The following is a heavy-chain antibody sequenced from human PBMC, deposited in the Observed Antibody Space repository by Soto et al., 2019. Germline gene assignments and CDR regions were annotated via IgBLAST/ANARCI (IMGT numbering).Heavy chain of an antibody. V-gene: IGHV4-4*02. D-gene: IGHD6-13*01. CDR1: GGSISSSNW. Sequence: XGTLSLTCAVSGGSISSSNWWSWVRQPPGKGLEWIGEIYHSGSTNYNPSLKSRVTISVDKSKNQFSLKLSSVTAADTAVYYCARLNTAQYSSSWSYYYYYDMDVWGQGTTVTV. CDR2: IYHSGST. CDR3: ARLNTAQYSSSWSYYYYYDMDV. J-gene: IGHJ6*02.